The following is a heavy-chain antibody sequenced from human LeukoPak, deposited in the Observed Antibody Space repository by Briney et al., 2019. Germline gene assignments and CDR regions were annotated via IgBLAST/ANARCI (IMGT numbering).Heavy chain of an antibody. Sequence: GGSLRLSCAASGFTFSSYWMSWVRQAPGKGLGWVANIKQDGSEKYYVDSVKGRFTISRDNAKNSLYLQMNSLRAEDTAVYYCAMGVWFGEYYFDYWGQGTLVTVSS. J-gene: IGHJ4*02. CDR3: AMGVWFGEYYFDY. CDR1: GFTFSSYW. V-gene: IGHV3-7*01. CDR2: IKQDGSEK. D-gene: IGHD3-10*01.